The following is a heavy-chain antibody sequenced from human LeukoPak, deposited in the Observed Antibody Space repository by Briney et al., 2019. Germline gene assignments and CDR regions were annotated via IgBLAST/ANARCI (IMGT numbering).Heavy chain of an antibody. V-gene: IGHV4-34*01. D-gene: IGHD2-2*01. CDR3: ARGSEEKIVVVPAASEGPGMDV. J-gene: IGHJ6*02. CDR1: GGSFSGYY. CDR2: INHSGST. Sequence: SETLSLTCAVYGGSFSGYYWSWIRQPPGRGLAWIGEINHSGSTNYNPSLKSRVTISVDTSKNQFSLKLSSVTAADAAVYYCARGSEEKIVVVPAASEGPGMDVWGQGTTVTVSS.